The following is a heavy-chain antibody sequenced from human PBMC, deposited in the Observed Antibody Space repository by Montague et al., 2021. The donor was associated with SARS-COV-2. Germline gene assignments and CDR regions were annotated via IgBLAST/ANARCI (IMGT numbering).Heavy chain of an antibody. D-gene: IGHD3-10*02. Sequence: SLRLSCAASGFTFNLYPIHWVRQAPGKGLEWVALISYDGTNTYYTDSVKGRFTISRDNSNNTLNLQMNSLRPEDTAVYYCARDIHTIGRVYVLDIWGQGTMVTVSS. CDR2: ISYDGTNT. CDR3: ARDIHTIGRVYVLDI. V-gene: IGHV3-30*04. J-gene: IGHJ3*02. CDR1: GFTFNLYP.